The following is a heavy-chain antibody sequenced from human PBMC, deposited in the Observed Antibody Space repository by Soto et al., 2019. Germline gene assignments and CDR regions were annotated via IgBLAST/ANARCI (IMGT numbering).Heavy chain of an antibody. V-gene: IGHV1-69*01. J-gene: IGHJ3*01. CDR1: GGTFSSQS. CDR2: IIPLFATP. CDR3: ARAGQSGSWYRAFDF. Sequence: QVQLVQSGAEMKNPGSSVKVSCKTSGGTFSSQSFNWVRQAPGQGLEWMGGIIPLFATPNWAQKFQGRLTITADEATSTAYMELSSLKTEDTAVYYCARAGQSGSWYRAFDFWGQGTIVIVSS. D-gene: IGHD6-13*01.